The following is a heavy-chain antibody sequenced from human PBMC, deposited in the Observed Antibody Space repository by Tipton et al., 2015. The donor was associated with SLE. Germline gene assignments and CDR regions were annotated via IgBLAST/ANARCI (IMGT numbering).Heavy chain of an antibody. CDR1: GGSISKSSHY. CDR2: VYFSGVT. V-gene: IGHV4-39*07. CDR3: ARDRRKRHGDGFLWFGNNDDAHYYYMDV. Sequence: LRLSCTVSGGSISKSSHYWGWIRQPPGKGLEWIGSVYFSGVTYYNPSLKSRVSILVDTSKNQFSLKLTSVTAAETAMYYCARDRRKRHGDGFLWFGNNDDAHYYYMDVWGRGTTVTV. J-gene: IGHJ6*03. D-gene: IGHD3-10*01.